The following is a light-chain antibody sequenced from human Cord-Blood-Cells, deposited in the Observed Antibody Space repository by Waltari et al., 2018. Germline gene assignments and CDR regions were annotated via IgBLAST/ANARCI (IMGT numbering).Light chain of an antibody. CDR3: QSYDSSLSGAWV. CDR1: SSTIGAGYD. J-gene: IGLJ3*02. V-gene: IGLV1-40*01. CDR2: GNS. Sequence: QSVLTQPPSVSGAPGQRVTIPCTGSSSTIGAGYDVHWYQQLPGTAPKLLIYGNSNRPSGVPDRFSGSKSGTSASLAITGLQAEDEADYYCQSYDSSLSGAWVFGGGTKLTVL.